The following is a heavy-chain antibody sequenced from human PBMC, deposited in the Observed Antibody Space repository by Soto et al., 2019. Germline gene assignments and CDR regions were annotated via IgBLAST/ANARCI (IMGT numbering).Heavy chain of an antibody. CDR2: IYYSGST. D-gene: IGHD2-2*02. J-gene: IGHJ6*02. V-gene: IGHV4-59*01. CDR1: GGSISSYY. CDR3: ARDRIVVVPAAIRGYYYYGMDV. Sequence: SETLSLTCTVSGGSISSYYWSWIRQPPGKGLEWIGYIYYSGSTNYNPSLKSRVTISVDTSKNQFSLKLSSVTAADTAVYYCARDRIVVVPAAIRGYYYYGMDVWGQGTTVTVSS.